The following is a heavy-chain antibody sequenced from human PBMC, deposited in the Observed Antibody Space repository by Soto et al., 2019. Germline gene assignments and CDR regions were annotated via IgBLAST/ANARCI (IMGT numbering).Heavy chain of an antibody. V-gene: IGHV3-30-3*01. J-gene: IGHJ4*02. CDR3: ARDDEGWSDCDLGY. D-gene: IGHD2-21*01. Sequence: PGGSLRLSCAASGSTFSSHAMHWVRQAPGKGLEWVAFILSDGNNKYYADSVKGRFTTSRDNSKNTMYLQMNSLRVEDTAVYYCARDDEGWSDCDLGYCGQGVQVTVS. CDR1: GSTFSSHA. CDR2: ILSDGNNK.